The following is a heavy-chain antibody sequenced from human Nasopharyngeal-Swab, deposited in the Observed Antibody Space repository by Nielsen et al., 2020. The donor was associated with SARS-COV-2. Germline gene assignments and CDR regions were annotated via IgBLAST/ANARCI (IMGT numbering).Heavy chain of an antibody. CDR2: INTNTGNP. D-gene: IGHD3-3*01. Sequence: ARQAAAHGCGWLGWINTNTGNPTYAQGFTGRFVFSLDTSVSTAYLQISSLKAEDTAVYYCARVRDAYYDFWSGYGMDVWGQGTTVTVSS. J-gene: IGHJ6*02. V-gene: IGHV7-4-1*02. CDR3: ARVRDAYYDFWSGYGMDV.